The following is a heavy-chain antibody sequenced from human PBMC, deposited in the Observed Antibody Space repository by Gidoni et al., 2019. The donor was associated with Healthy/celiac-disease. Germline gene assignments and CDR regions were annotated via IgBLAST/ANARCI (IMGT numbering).Heavy chain of an antibody. J-gene: IGHJ2*01. CDR2: IYYSGSN. Sequence: VQLQESGPGLVKPSQTLSLTCTVSGGSISSGGYYWSWIRQHPGKGLEWIGYIYYSGSNYYNPSLKSRVTISVDTSKNQFSLKLSSVTAADTAVYYCARDYGDYGWYFDLWGRGTLVTVSS. V-gene: IGHV4-31*03. D-gene: IGHD4-17*01. CDR1: GGSISSGGYY. CDR3: ARDYGDYGWYFDL.